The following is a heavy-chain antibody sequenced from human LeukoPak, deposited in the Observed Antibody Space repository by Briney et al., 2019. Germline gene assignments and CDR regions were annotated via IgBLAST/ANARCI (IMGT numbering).Heavy chain of an antibody. D-gene: IGHD3-3*01. CDR2: IYYSGST. CDR1: GGSISSYY. Sequence: PSETLSLTCTVSGGSISSYYWSWIRQPPGKGLEWIGYIYYSGSTNYNPSLKSRVTISVDTSKNQFSLKLSSVTAADTAAYYCARGDRYGDFWSGSWYYGMDVWGQGTTVTVSS. J-gene: IGHJ6*02. V-gene: IGHV4-59*01. CDR3: ARGDRYGDFWSGSWYYGMDV.